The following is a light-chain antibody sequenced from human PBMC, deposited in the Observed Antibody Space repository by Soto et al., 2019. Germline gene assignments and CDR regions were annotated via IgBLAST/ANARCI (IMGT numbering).Light chain of an antibody. CDR2: DAS. J-gene: IGKJ4*01. Sequence: DIQLTPSPSFLSASLVDRVTITCRASQGISSYLAWYQQKPGKAPNLLIYDASTLHSGVPSRFSGGGSGTDFTLTISSLQPEDFATYYCQQVNVYPSTFGGGTKVDIK. V-gene: IGKV1-9*01. CDR1: QGISSY. CDR3: QQVNVYPST.